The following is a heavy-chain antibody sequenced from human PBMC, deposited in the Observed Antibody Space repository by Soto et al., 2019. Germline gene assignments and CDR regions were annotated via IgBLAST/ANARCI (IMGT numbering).Heavy chain of an antibody. CDR1: GGTFSSYA. CDR3: ATTEMGNYYYGLDV. J-gene: IGHJ6*02. Sequence: QVQLVQSGAEVKKPGSSVKVSCKASGGTFSSYAISWVRQAPGQGLEWMGGIIPIFGTANYAQKFQGRVTITADEPTITAYMELSSLRSEDTSVYYWATTEMGNYYYGLDVWGQGTTVTVSS. D-gene: IGHD7-27*01. V-gene: IGHV1-69*12. CDR2: IIPIFGTA.